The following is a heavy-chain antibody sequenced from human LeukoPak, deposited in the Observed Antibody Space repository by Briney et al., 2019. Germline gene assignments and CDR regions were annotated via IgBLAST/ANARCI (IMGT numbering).Heavy chain of an antibody. CDR2: VNRDGSET. Sequence: QPGGSLRLSCAASGFALSSHWMTWVRQVPGRGPEWVANVNRDGSETYYLDSVKGRFTISKDNAKNSLYLQMNSLRAEDTAVYYCAKGPDSGLRYFDYWGQGTLVTVSS. V-gene: IGHV3-7*03. CDR1: GFALSSHW. CDR3: AKGPDSGLRYFDY. J-gene: IGHJ4*02. D-gene: IGHD5-12*01.